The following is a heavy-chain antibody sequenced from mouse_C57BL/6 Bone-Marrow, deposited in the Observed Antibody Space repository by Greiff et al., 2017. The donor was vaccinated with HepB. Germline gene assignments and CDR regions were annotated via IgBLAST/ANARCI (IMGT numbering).Heavy chain of an antibody. CDR2: ISYDSSST. V-gene: IGHV5-16*01. CDR3: SKTLNCFGNIYAYYAMDY. D-gene: IGHD1-1*01. Sequence: EVQVVESEGGLVQPGGSMKLSCTASGFTFSDYYMAWVRQAPEKGLEWVANISYDSSSTYYLDTLKSRFIISRDNAKNTLYLQMSSLKSEDTATYDMSKTLNCFGNIYAYYAMDYWGQGTSVTVSS. J-gene: IGHJ4*01. CDR1: GFTFSDYY.